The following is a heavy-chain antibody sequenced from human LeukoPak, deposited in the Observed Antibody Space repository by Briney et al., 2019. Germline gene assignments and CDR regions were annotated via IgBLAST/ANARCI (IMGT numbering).Heavy chain of an antibody. CDR1: GGSFSGYY. D-gene: IGHD1-1*01. CDR2: INHSGST. Sequence: PSETLSLTCAVYGGSFSGYYWSWIRQPPGKGLEWIGEINHSGSTNYNPSLKSRVTISVDTSKNQFSLKLSSVTAADTAVYYCARGLETGTTGYYGMDVWGKGTTVTVSS. V-gene: IGHV4-34*01. J-gene: IGHJ6*04. CDR3: ARGLETGTTGYYGMDV.